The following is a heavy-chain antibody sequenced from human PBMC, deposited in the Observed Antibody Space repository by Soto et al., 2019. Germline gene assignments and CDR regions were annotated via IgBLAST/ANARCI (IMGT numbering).Heavy chain of an antibody. CDR1: GFTFSSYA. J-gene: IGHJ4*02. CDR2: ISGSGGST. Sequence: EVQLLESGGGLVQPGGSLRLSCAASGFTFSSYALSWVRQAPGKGLEWVSIISGSGGSTFYTDSVKGRCTISRDNSKNTLYLQMNNLRAEDTAIYYCAKHFDNSCPDYWGQGTLVTVSS. V-gene: IGHV3-23*01. D-gene: IGHD2-15*01. CDR3: AKHFDNSCPDY.